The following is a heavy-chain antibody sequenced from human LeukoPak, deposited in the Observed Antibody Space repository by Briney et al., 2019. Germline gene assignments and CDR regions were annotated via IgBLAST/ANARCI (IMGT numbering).Heavy chain of an antibody. CDR1: GXTVSNYY. V-gene: IGHV3-53*01. CDR3: ARDASSGNDFDY. D-gene: IGHD1-26*01. J-gene: IGHJ4*02. CDR2: IYGGTGT. Sequence: PGGSLRLSCAASGXTVSNYYMSWLRQAPGKGLEWVSVIYGGTGTYYADSVKGRFTISRDNSKNTVYLQLNSLRVEDTALYHCARDASSGNDFDYWGQGTLVTVSS.